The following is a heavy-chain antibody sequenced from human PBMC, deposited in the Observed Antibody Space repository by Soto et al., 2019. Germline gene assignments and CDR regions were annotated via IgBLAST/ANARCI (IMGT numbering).Heavy chain of an antibody. V-gene: IGHV1-69*01. D-gene: IGHD3-16*01. CDR2: IIPIFGSR. CDR1: RDAFSKYA. Sequence: QVQLVQSGAEVRKPGSSVKVSCKASRDAFSKYAFNWVRQAPGQGLDWMGWIIPIFGSRNYAEKFQGRVTITAAESTSTAYMELRGLRLEDTAVYYCARGDTYLGVWGQGTTVTVSS. J-gene: IGHJ6*02. CDR3: ARGDTYLGV.